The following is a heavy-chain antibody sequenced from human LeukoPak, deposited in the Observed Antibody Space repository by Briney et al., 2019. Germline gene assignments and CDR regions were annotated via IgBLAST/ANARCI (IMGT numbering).Heavy chain of an antibody. CDR2: ISGSGGST. CDR1: GFTFSSYA. CDR3: AKVRGDNVLRYFDWLATPDY. J-gene: IGHJ4*02. D-gene: IGHD3-9*01. Sequence: GGSLRLSCAASGFTFSSYAMSWVRQAPGKGLEWVSAISGSGGSTYYADSVKGRFTISRDNSKNTLYLQMNSLRAGDTAVYYCAKVRGDNVLRYFDWLATPDYWGQGTLVTVSS. V-gene: IGHV3-23*01.